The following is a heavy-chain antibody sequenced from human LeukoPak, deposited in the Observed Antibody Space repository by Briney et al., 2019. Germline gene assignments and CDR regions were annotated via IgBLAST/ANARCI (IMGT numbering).Heavy chain of an antibody. D-gene: IGHD7-27*01. V-gene: IGHV3-74*01. J-gene: IGHJ4*02. CDR2: INTDGSDT. CDR1: GFTLSNHW. CDR3: ARNNWGIDD. Sequence: GGSLRLSCAASGFTLSNHWMHWVRHVSGKGLVWVSRINTDGSDTSYADSVEGRFTISRDNARNTLYLQMNSLRPEDTAVYYCARNNWGIDDWGQGTLVTVSS.